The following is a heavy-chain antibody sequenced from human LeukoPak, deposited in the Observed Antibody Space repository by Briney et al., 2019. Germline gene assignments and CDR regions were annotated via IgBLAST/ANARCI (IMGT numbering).Heavy chain of an antibody. CDR1: GGSISSSSYY. Sequence: PSETPSLTCTVSGGSISSSSYYWGWIRQPPGKGLEWIGSIYYSGSTYYNPSLKSRVTISVDTSKNQFSLKLSSVTAADTAVYYCARDEEIYSAAAGTFDYWGQGTLVTVSS. J-gene: IGHJ4*02. CDR2: IYYSGST. D-gene: IGHD6-13*01. V-gene: IGHV4-39*07. CDR3: ARDEEIYSAAAGTFDY.